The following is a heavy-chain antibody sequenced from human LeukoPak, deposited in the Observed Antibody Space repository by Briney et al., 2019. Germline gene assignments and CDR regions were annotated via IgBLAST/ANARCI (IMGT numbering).Heavy chain of an antibody. V-gene: IGHV5-51*01. CDR2: IYPGDSDT. J-gene: IGHJ3*02. CDR1: GYTFTSYW. D-gene: IGHD6-19*01. CDR3: ARPRIAVAGKLDAFDI. Sequence: PGVSLKISCKGSGYTFTSYWIEWVRQMPGKGLEWMGIIYPGDSDTRYSPSFKGQVTISADKSISTAYLQWSSLKASDTAMYYCARPRIAVAGKLDAFDIWGQGTMVTVSS.